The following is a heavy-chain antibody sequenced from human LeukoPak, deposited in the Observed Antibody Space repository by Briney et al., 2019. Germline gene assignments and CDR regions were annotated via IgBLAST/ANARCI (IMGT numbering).Heavy chain of an antibody. CDR1: GFTFSSYW. CDR3: ARHHSSGWIYYYYYYMDV. J-gene: IGHJ6*03. D-gene: IGHD6-19*01. Sequence: GGSLRLSCAASGFTFSSYWMSWVRQAPGKGLEWVANIKQDGSEKYYVDSAKGRFTISGDNAKNSLYLQMNSLRAEDTAVYYCARHHSSGWIYYYYYYMDVWGKGTTVTVSS. CDR2: IKQDGSEK. V-gene: IGHV3-7*01.